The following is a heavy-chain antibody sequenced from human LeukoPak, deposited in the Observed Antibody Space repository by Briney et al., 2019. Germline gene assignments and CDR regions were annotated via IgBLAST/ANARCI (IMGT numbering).Heavy chain of an antibody. CDR3: ARSDPKAVVRGVNVHWFDP. V-gene: IGHV1-18*04. CDR1: GYTFTSYG. J-gene: IGHJ5*02. Sequence: ASVKVSCKASGYTFTSYGISWVRQAPGQGLEWMGWISAYNGNTNYAQKLQGRVTMTTDTSTGTAYMELRSLRSDDTAVYYCARSDPKAVVRGVNVHWFDPWGQGTLVTVSS. CDR2: ISAYNGNT. D-gene: IGHD3-10*01.